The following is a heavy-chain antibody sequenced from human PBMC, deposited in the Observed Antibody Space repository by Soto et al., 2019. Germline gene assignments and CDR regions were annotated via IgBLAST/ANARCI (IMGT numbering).Heavy chain of an antibody. V-gene: IGHV3-30*18. CDR1: GVSVSSYG. D-gene: IGHD6-13*01. CDR2: ISYDGSHK. CDR3: AKDHSNSGYYYYGMDV. Sequence: PWGTLCLSCGASGVSVSSYGLHWICHAPGTGLEWVAVISYDGSHKYYPDPVKGRFTISGDNSKNSLQVQMNSLRAEDTAMYYCAKDHSNSGYYYYGMDVWGQGTTVTVSS. J-gene: IGHJ6*02.